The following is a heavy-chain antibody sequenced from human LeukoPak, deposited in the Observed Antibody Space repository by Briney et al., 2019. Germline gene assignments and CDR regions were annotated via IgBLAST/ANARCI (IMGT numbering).Heavy chain of an antibody. V-gene: IGHV1-24*01. D-gene: IGHD1-26*01. Sequence: ASVKVSCRVSGYTLTELSMHWVRQAPGKGLEWMGGFDPEDGETIYAQKFQGRVTMTEDTSTDTAYMELSSLRSEDTAVYYCATDLGATWNTADYWGQGALVTVSS. CDR1: GYTLTELS. CDR3: ATDLGATWNTADY. CDR2: FDPEDGET. J-gene: IGHJ4*02.